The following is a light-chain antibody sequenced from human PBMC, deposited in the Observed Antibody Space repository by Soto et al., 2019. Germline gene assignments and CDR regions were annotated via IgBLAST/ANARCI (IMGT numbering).Light chain of an antibody. J-gene: IGKJ1*01. CDR3: QQRSNWPGT. CDR2: DAS. CDR1: QTVSTS. Sequence: EIVLTQSPATLSLSPGERATLSCRASQTVSTSLAWYQQKPGQAPRLLIYDASNRATGIPARFGGSGSGTDFTLTISSLEPEDFAVYFCQQRSNWPGTFGQGTKVDIK. V-gene: IGKV3-11*01.